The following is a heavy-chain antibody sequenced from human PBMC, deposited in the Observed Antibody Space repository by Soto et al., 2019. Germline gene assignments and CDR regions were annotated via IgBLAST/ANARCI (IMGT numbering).Heavy chain of an antibody. V-gene: IGHV3-7*01. CDR2: IKPDGSEK. CDR3: ASVAI. Sequence: EVQLVESGGGLVQPGGSLRLSCAASGFIFNNYWMSWVRQAPGKGLEWVVNIKPDGSEKNYVDSVKGRFTISRDNAKNSLDLQMNSLTAEDTAVYYCASVAIWGQGTLVTVSS. J-gene: IGHJ4*02. CDR1: GFIFNNYW. D-gene: IGHD5-12*01.